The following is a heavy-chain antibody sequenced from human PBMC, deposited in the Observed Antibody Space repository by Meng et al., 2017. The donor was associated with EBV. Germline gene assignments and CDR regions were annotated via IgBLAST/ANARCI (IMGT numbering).Heavy chain of an antibody. V-gene: IGHV1-18*01. CDR2: ISAYNGNT. CDR1: GYTFTSYG. J-gene: IGHJ4*02. D-gene: IGHD3-22*01. Sequence: QGPRVYCLGGGKRPGASGKVSCKASGYTFTSYGISWVRQAPGQGLEWMGWISAYNGNTNYAQKLQGRVTMTTDTSTSTAYMELRSLRSDDTAVYYCARDGRLYDTPSPFDYWGQGTLVTVSS. CDR3: ARDGRLYDTPSPFDY.